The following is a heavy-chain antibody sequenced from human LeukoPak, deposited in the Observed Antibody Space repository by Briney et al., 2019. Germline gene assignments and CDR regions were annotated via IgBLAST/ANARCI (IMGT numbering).Heavy chain of an antibody. CDR1: GFTFSCCW. CDR2: IYSGGST. CDR3: ARQAVVDYFDY. J-gene: IGHJ4*02. V-gene: IGHV3-66*04. Sequence: PGGSLRLSCAASGFTFSCCWMGWVRQAPGKGLEWVSVIYSGGSTYYADSVKGRFTISRDNSKNTLYLQMNSLRAEDTAVYYCARQAVVDYFDYWGQGILVTVSS. D-gene: IGHD3-22*01.